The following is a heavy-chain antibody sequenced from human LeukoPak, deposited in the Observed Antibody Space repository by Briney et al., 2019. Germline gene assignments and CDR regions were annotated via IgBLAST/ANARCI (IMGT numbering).Heavy chain of an antibody. CDR1: GGSISSGSYY. J-gene: IGHJ6*04. D-gene: IGHD2-2*01. V-gene: IGHV4-61*02. Sequence: PSETLSLTCTVSGGSISSGSYYWSWIRQPAGKGLEWIGRIYTSGSTNYNPSLKSRVTKSVDTSKNQFSLKLSSVTAADTAVYYCARDHSRYQPRDVWGKGTTVTVSS. CDR2: IYTSGST. CDR3: ARDHSRYQPRDV.